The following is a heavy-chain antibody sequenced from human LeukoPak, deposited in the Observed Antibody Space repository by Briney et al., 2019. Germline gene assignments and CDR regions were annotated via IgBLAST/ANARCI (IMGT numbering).Heavy chain of an antibody. CDR2: IKQDGSET. CDR3: ARDLSGVAGYTYGRGIDY. Sequence: PGGSLRLSCAGSGFIFSDVWMNWVRQAPGKGLEWVANIKQDGSETYYVDSVKGRFTISRDNAKTSLYLQMNSLRAEDTAVYYCARDLSGVAGYTYGRGIDYWGQGTLVTVSS. D-gene: IGHD5-18*01. J-gene: IGHJ4*02. CDR1: GFIFSDVW. V-gene: IGHV3-7*01.